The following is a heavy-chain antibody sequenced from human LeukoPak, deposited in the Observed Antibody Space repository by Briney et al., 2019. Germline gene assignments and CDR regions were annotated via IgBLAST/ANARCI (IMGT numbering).Heavy chain of an antibody. J-gene: IGHJ4*02. V-gene: IGHV1-46*01. CDR1: GYTFTNYG. CDR2: INPSGGST. D-gene: IGHD6-13*01. Sequence: GASVKVSCKASGYTFTNYGINWVRQAPGQGLQWMGIINPSGGSTTYAQKFQGRVTMTRDTSTSTVYMELSSLRSEDTAVYYCARAEQQLVPVYWGQGTLVTVSS. CDR3: ARAEQQLVPVY.